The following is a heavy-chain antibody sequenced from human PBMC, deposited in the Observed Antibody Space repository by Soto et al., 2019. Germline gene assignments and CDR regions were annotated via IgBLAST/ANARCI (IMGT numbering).Heavy chain of an antibody. V-gene: IGHV3-33*01. J-gene: IGHJ6*02. CDR3: ARAGGGCSGGSCRREQRSYYYYGRDV. CDR1: GFTFSSYG. CDR2: IWYDGSNK. D-gene: IGHD2-15*01. Sequence: QVQLVESGGGVVQPGRSLRLSCAASGFTFSSYGMHWVRQAPGKGLEWVAVIWYDGSNKYYADSVKGRFTISRDNSKNTLYLQMNSLRAEDTAVYYCARAGGGCSGGSCRREQRSYYYYGRDVWGQGSTVTFSS.